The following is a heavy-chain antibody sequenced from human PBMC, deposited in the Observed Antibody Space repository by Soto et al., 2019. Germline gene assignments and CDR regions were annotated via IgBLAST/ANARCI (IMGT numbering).Heavy chain of an antibody. J-gene: IGHJ6*02. CDR1: GFTFSNAW. CDR3: TTGVTPRGMDV. CDR2: IKTKTDGGTT. V-gene: IGHV3-15*01. Sequence: EVQLVESGGGLVKPGGSLRLSCAASGFTFSNAWMSWVRQAPGKGLEWFGRIKTKTDGGTTDYAAPVKGRFTSSRDDSQNTLSLQMNSMKPEDTAVYFCTTGVTPRGMDVWGQGTTVTVSS. D-gene: IGHD2-21*02.